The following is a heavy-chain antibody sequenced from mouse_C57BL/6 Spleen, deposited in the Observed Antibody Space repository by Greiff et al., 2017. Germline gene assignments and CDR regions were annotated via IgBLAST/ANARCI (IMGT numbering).Heavy chain of an antibody. D-gene: IGHD1-1*01. J-gene: IGHJ4*01. CDR1: GYTFTDYY. CDR2: IFPGSGST. Sequence: VQLQQSGPELVKPGASVKISCKASGYTFTDYYINWVKQRPGQGLEWIGWIFPGSGSTYYNEKFKGKATLTVDKSSSTAYMLLSSLTSEDSAVYFCARYYYGSSSIYYYAMDYWGQGTSVTVSS. V-gene: IGHV1-75*01. CDR3: ARYYYGSSSIYYYAMDY.